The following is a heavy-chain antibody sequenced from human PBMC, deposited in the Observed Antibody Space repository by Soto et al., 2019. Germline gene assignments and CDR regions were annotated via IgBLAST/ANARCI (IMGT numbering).Heavy chain of an antibody. D-gene: IGHD3-22*01. V-gene: IGHV1-18*01. J-gene: IGHJ6*02. Sequence: QVQQVQSGAEVKKPGASVKVSCKASGYTFTSYGISWVRQAPGQGLEWMGWISAYNGNTNYAQKLQGRVTMTTDTSTSTAYMELSSLRSDDTAVYYCARVFYYDSSGPYYYYYGMDVWGQGTTVTVSS. CDR3: ARVFYYDSSGPYYYYYGMDV. CDR1: GYTFTSYG. CDR2: ISAYNGNT.